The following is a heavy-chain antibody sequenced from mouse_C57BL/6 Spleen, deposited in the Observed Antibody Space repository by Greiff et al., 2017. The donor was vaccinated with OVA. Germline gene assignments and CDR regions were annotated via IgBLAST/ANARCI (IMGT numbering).Heavy chain of an antibody. CDR1: GFTFSDYG. V-gene: IGHV5-17*01. Sequence: EVKLVESGGGLVKPGGSLKLSCAASGFTFSDYGMHWVRQAPEKGLEWVAYISSGSSTIYYEDTVKGRVTISRDNAKNTLFLQMTRLRSEDTAMDYCARDYCSSLWYYDVWGTGTTVTVSS. CDR3: ARDYCSSLWYYDV. D-gene: IGHD1-1*01. J-gene: IGHJ1*03. CDR2: ISSGSSTI.